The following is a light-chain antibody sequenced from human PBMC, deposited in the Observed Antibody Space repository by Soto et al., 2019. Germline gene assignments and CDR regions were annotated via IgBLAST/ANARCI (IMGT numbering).Light chain of an antibody. J-gene: IGKJ5*01. CDR2: AAS. CDR3: QHTYSTPIT. CDR1: QGISNY. V-gene: IGKV1-39*01. Sequence: QLTQSPSSLSASVSYRVTITFLASQGISNYLCWYQQKPGKAPYLLIYAASSLQSGVPSRFSGSSSGTDFTLTITSLQPEDFATYYCQHTYSTPITFGQGTRLEI.